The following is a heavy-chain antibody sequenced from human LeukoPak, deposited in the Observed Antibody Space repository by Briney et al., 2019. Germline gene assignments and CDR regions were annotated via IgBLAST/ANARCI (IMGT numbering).Heavy chain of an antibody. V-gene: IGHV4-59*01. Sequence: SETLSLTCSVSGGSITSYYWSWIRQSPGKGLERIGYIYHSGTINYNPSLKSRVTISIDTSKNQFSLRLTSVTAADTAVYYCARTRYYFASGSYWNLFDYWGQGTRVTVSS. D-gene: IGHD3-10*01. CDR1: GGSITSYY. CDR3: ARTRYYFASGSYWNLFDY. J-gene: IGHJ4*02. CDR2: IYHSGTI.